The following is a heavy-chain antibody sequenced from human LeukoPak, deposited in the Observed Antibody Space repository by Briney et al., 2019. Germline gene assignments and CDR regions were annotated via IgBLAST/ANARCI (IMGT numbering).Heavy chain of an antibody. CDR3: ARMATVNDY. D-gene: IGHD5-24*01. CDR1: GGSFSGYY. J-gene: IGHJ4*02. Sequence: SETLSLTCAAYGGSFSGYYWSWIRQPPGKGLEWIGEINHSGSTNYNPSLKSRVTISVDTSKNQFSLKLSSVTAADTAVYYCARMATVNDYWGQGTLVTVSS. V-gene: IGHV4-34*01. CDR2: INHSGST.